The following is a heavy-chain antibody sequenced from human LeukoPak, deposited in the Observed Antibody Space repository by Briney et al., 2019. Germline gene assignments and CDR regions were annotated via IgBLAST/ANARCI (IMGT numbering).Heavy chain of an antibody. D-gene: IGHD2-21*01. V-gene: IGHV3-11*04. J-gene: IGHJ3*02. CDR2: ISSSGSTV. CDR3: ARDRSRTRPHIVVVIDAFDI. CDR1: GFTFSDYY. Sequence: GGSLRLSCAASGFTFSDYYMSWIRQAPGKGLEWVSYISSSGSTVYYADSVKGRFTISRDNAKNSLYLQMNSLRAEDTAVYYCARDRSRTRPHIVVVIDAFDIWGQGTMVTVSP.